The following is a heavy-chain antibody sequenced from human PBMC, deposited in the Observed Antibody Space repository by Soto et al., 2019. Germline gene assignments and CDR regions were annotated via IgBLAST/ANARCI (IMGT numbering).Heavy chain of an antibody. V-gene: IGHV3-7*01. CDR2: IKQDGSEK. CDR1: GFTFSSYW. J-gene: IGHJ4*02. D-gene: IGHD3-22*01. CDR3: ARGSYYDSSGYYYFYY. Sequence: PGGSLRLSCAASGFTFSSYWMSWVRQAPGKGLEWVANIKQDGSEKYYVDSVKGRFTISRDNAKNSLYLQMNSLRAEDTAVYYCARGSYYDSSGYYYFYYWGQGTLVTVSS.